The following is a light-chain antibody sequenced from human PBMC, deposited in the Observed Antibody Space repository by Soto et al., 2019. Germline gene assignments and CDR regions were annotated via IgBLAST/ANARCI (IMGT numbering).Light chain of an antibody. J-gene: IGKJ1*01. CDR1: QSITSW. CDR3: QHYNNYSWK. CDR2: KAS. V-gene: IGKV1-5*03. Sequence: DIQMTQSPSTLSASVGDRVTVTCRVSQSITSWLAWYQQKPGKAPKLLIYKASTLESGVPPRFSGSGSGTEFTLTIRSMHTDDYANYYCQHYNNYSWKFSQGTNLDSK.